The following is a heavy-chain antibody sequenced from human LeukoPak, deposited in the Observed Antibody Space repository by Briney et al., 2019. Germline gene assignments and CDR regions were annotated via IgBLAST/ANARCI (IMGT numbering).Heavy chain of an antibody. Sequence: GASVKVSCKASGYTFTSYYMHWVRQAPGQGLEWTGIINPSGGSTSYAQKFQGRVTMTRDTSTSTVYMELSSLRSEDTAVYYCARGGGSGYPSSAFDIWGQGTMVTVSS. D-gene: IGHD3-22*01. J-gene: IGHJ3*02. CDR3: ARGGGSGYPSSAFDI. CDR2: INPSGGST. V-gene: IGHV1-46*01. CDR1: GYTFTSYY.